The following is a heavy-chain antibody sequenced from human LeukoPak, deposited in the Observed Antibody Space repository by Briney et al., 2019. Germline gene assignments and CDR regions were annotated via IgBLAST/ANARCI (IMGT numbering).Heavy chain of an antibody. D-gene: IGHD3-22*01. CDR3: ARSITMIVVVTANDAFDI. CDR1: GYTFTGYY. CDR2: INPNSGGT. J-gene: IGHJ3*02. Sequence: ASVKVSCKASGYTFTGYYMHWVRQAPEQGLEWMGWINPNSGGTNYAQKFQGRVTMTRDTSISTAYMELSRLRSDDTAVYYCARSITMIVVVTANDAFDIWGQGTMVTVSS. V-gene: IGHV1-2*02.